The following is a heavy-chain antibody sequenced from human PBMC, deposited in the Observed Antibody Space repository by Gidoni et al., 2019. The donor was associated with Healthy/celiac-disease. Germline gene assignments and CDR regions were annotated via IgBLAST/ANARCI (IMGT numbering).Heavy chain of an antibody. V-gene: IGHV3-43D*04. CDR2: ISWDGGST. Sequence: EVQLVESGGVVVQPGGSLRLSCAASGFTFDDYAMHWFRQAPGKGLEWVSLISWDGGSTYYADSVKGRFTISRDNSKNSLYLQMNSLRAEDTALYYCAKGTFEHFDYWGQGTLVTVSS. CDR3: AKGTFEHFDY. CDR1: GFTFDDYA. J-gene: IGHJ4*02.